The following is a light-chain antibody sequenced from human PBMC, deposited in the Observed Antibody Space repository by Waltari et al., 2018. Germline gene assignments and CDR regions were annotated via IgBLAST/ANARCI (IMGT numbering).Light chain of an antibody. CDR3: LVYMGSGIWV. Sequence: QTVVTPAPSLSVSPGGTVTLTCALSSASPPPTSSFIWDQQTPGQPPRTLMYKANSRSSGVPDRFSGSSLGNKAALTITGAQADDESDYYCLVYMGSGIWVFGGGTKLTVL. CDR2: KAN. V-gene: IGLV8-61*01. CDR1: SASPPPTSS. J-gene: IGLJ3*02.